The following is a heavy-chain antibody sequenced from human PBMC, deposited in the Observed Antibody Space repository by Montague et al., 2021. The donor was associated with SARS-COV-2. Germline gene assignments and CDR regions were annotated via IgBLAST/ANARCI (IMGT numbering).Heavy chain of an antibody. Sequence: SLRLSCAASGFTFSSYSMNWVRQAPGKGLEWVSSISSSSSYIYYADSAKGRFTISRDNAKNSLYLQMNSLRAEDTAVYYCARGSVYNWNGDDDAFDIWGQGTMVTVSS. CDR2: ISSSSSYI. D-gene: IGHD1-1*01. CDR3: ARGSVYNWNGDDDAFDI. V-gene: IGHV3-21*01. J-gene: IGHJ3*02. CDR1: GFTFSSYS.